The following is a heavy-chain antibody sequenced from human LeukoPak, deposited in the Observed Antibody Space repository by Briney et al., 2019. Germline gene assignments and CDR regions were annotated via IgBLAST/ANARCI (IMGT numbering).Heavy chain of an antibody. V-gene: IGHV3-30*03. D-gene: IGHD6-19*01. CDR3: ARGSTGYSSGWSPRPEGY. Sequence: GRSLRLSCAASGFTFSSYGMHWVRQAPGKGLEWVAVISYDGGNKYYADSVKGRFTISRDNSKNTLYLQMNSLRAEDTAVYYCARGSTGYSSGWSPRPEGYWGQGTLVTVSS. CDR2: ISYDGGNK. CDR1: GFTFSSYG. J-gene: IGHJ4*02.